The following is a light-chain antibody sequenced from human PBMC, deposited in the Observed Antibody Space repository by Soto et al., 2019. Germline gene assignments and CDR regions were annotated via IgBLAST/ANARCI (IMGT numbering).Light chain of an antibody. J-gene: IGKJ1*01. CDR1: QSVSNNY. V-gene: IGKV3-20*01. CDR2: GAS. CDR3: QQYGSSGT. Sequence: EIVLMPSQRTLSLSAEERAPLCRRASQSVSNNYLAWYQQKPGQAPRLLIYGASNRATGIPDRFSGSGSGTDFTLTISRLEPEDFAVYYCQQYGSSGTFGQGTKVDIK.